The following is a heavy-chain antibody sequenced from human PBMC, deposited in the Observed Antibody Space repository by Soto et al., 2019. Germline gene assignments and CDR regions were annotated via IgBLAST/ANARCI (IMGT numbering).Heavy chain of an antibody. CDR2: IIPIFGTA. D-gene: IGHD2-2*02. Sequence: SVKVSCKASGGTFSSYAISWVRQAPGQGLEWMGGIIPIFGTANYAQKFQGRVTITADESTSTAYMELSSLRSEDTAVYYCARGPGCTSCHMGEWFDPWGQGTLVTVSS. CDR1: GGTFSSYA. J-gene: IGHJ5*02. CDR3: ARGPGCTSCHMGEWFDP. V-gene: IGHV1-69*13.